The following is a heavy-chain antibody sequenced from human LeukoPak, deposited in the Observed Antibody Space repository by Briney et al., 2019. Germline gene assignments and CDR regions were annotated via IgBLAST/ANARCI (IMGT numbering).Heavy chain of an antibody. V-gene: IGHV5-10-1*01. Sequence: GESLRISCKGSGYSFTSYWISWVRQMPGKGLEWMGRIDPSDSYTNYSPSFQGHVTISADKSISTAYLQWSSLKASDTAMYNCARHNEQQLAEFDYWGQGTLVTVSS. J-gene: IGHJ4*02. CDR1: GYSFTSYW. CDR3: ARHNEQQLAEFDY. CDR2: IDPSDSYT. D-gene: IGHD6-13*01.